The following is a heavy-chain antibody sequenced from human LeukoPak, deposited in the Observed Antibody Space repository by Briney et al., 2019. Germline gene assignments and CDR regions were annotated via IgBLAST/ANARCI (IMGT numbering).Heavy chain of an antibody. D-gene: IGHD3-9*01. CDR3: ARRDYDTLTGYRLDY. CDR1: GFTFSSYW. V-gene: IGHV3-74*01. Sequence: SGGSLRLSCAASGFTFSSYWMHWVRQAPGKELVWVSRINNDGSSTIYADSVKGRFTISRDNAKSTLYLQMNSLRAEDTAVYYCARRDYDTLTGYRLDYWGQGILVTVSS. CDR2: INNDGSST. J-gene: IGHJ4*02.